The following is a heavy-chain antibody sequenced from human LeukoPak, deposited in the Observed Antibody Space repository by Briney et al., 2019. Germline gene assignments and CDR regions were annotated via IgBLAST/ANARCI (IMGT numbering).Heavy chain of an antibody. D-gene: IGHD2/OR15-2a*01. V-gene: IGHV4-59*01. J-gene: IGHJ3*02. CDR2: IYYSGST. CDR3: ARDPEYSGAFDI. CDR1: GGSISSYY. Sequence: SETLSLTCTVSGGSISSYYWSWIRQPPGKGLEWIGYIYYSGSTNYNPSLKSRVTISVDTSKNQFSLKLCSVTAADTAVYYCARDPEYSGAFDIWGQGTMVTVSS.